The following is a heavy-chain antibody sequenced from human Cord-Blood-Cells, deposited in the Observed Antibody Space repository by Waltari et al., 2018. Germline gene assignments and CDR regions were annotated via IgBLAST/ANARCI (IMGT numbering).Heavy chain of an antibody. CDR3: ASRPKLWFGELPQAGY. CDR1: VGSISTSSYY. CDR2: IYYSGST. J-gene: IGHJ4*02. D-gene: IGHD3-10*01. V-gene: IGHV4-39*01. Sequence: QLQLQESGPGLVTPSDTLSLTCTVSVGSISTSSYYCGWIRQPPGKGLAWIGSIYYSGSTYYNPSLKSRVTISVDTSKNQFSLKLSSVTAADTAVYYCASRPKLWFGELPQAGYWGQGTLVTVSS.